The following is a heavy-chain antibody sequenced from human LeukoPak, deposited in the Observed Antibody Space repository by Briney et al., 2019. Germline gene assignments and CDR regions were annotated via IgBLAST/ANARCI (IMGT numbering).Heavy chain of an antibody. V-gene: IGHV3-53*01. CDR1: GFTFSSYG. Sequence: GGSLRLSCAASGFTFSSYGMSWVRQAPGKGLGWVSVIYSGGSAYYADSVQGRFTISRDNSKNTLYLQMNSLRAEDTAVYYCAREKGRGYYDSSGYWNYFDYWGQGTLVTVSS. CDR3: AREKGRGYYDSSGYWNYFDY. CDR2: IYSGGSA. D-gene: IGHD3-22*01. J-gene: IGHJ4*02.